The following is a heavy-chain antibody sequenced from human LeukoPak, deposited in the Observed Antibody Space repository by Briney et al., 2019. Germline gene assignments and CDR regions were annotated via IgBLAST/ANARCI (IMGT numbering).Heavy chain of an antibody. CDR1: GDSISSRDYY. CDR2: IYYTGST. CDR3: ARSAGGSGGSDI. J-gene: IGHJ3*02. V-gene: IGHV4-30-4*02. Sequence: SETLSLTCSVSGDSISSRDYYWSWIRQPPGKGLEWIGYIYYTGSTSYNPSLKSRVTISVDTSKNQFSLKLSSVTAADTAVYYCARSAGGSGGSDIWGQGTMVTVSS. D-gene: IGHD6-25*01.